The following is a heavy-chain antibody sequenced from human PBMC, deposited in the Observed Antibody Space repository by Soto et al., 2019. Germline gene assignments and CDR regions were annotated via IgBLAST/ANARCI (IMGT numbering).Heavy chain of an antibody. CDR2: IYSNGDT. Sequence: LSLTCSVSGGSMNNGGYYWSWIRQLPGKGLEWIGYIYSNGDTYYNPSLKSRLTISVDTSKNQFSLNLTSVTAADTAVYYCARRGGSSSRYYYYALDVWGQGTTVTVSS. V-gene: IGHV4-31*03. CDR1: GGSMNNGGYY. D-gene: IGHD6-6*01. J-gene: IGHJ6*02. CDR3: ARRGGSSSRYYYYALDV.